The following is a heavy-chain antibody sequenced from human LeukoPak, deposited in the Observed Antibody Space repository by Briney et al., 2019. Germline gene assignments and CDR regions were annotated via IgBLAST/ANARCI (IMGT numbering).Heavy chain of an antibody. D-gene: IGHD3-22*01. Sequence: GGTLRLSCAASGFTFSTFGMSWVRQAPGKGLEWVSVIYSGGSTYYADSVKGRFTISRDNSKNTLYLQMNSLRAEDTAVYYCARLPIKAYYYDSSGYPDDYWGQGTLVTVSS. CDR1: GFTFSTFG. CDR2: IYSGGST. CDR3: ARLPIKAYYYDSSGYPDDY. J-gene: IGHJ4*02. V-gene: IGHV3-53*01.